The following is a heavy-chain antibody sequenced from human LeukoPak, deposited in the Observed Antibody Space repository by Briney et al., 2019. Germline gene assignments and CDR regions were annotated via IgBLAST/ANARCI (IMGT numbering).Heavy chain of an antibody. CDR2: IYHSGST. J-gene: IGHJ6*03. CDR3: ARDGSIVVVPAEHYMDV. D-gene: IGHD2-2*01. Sequence: PSQTLSLTCTVSGGSISSGGYYWSWIRQPPGKGLEWIGYIYHSGSTYYNPSLKSRVTISVDRSKNQFSLKLSSVTAADTAVYYCARDGSIVVVPAEHYMDVWGKGTTVTVSS. CDR1: GGSISSGGYY. V-gene: IGHV4-30-2*01.